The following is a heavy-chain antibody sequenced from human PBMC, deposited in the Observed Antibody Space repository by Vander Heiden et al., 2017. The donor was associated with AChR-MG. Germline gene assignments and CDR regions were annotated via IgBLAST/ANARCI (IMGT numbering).Heavy chain of an antibody. CDR3: AKTKDPQLERAFDY. CDR2: ISGSDGST. V-gene: IGHV3-23*01. Sequence: EVQLLESGGGLVQPGGSLSTPFAASGFPSGSYTMSWGRQARGKGLEWVCSISGSDGSTYYADSVKGRFTVSRDNSKNTLYLQMNSLRAEDTAVYYCAKTKDPQLERAFDYWGQGTLVTVPS. J-gene: IGHJ4*02. D-gene: IGHD1-1*01. CDR1: GFPSGSYT.